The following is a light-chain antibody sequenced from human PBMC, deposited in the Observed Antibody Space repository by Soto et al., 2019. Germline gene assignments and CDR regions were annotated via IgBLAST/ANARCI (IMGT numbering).Light chain of an antibody. V-gene: IGLV4-69*01. CDR1: SEHSSYA. Sequence: QPVLTQSPSASASLGASVKLTCTLSSEHSSYAIAWHQKQPGKGPRYLMDLNNDGSHTKGDGIPDRFSGSSSGAERYLIISSLQSEDEADYYCQTWGTGFQVFGGGTKVTVL. CDR3: QTWGTGFQV. J-gene: IGLJ2*01. CDR2: LNNDGSH.